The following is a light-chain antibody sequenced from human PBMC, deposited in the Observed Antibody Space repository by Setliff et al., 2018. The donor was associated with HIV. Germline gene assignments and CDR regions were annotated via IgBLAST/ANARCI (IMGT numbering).Light chain of an antibody. V-gene: IGLV2-14*03. Sequence: QSALTQPASMSGSPGQSITISCTGTSSDVGGYSLVSWYQQHPGKAPKLIIYEVTNRAPGVSNRFSGSKSGNTASLTISGLQAEDEADYYCSSYAITNTLPFGTGTKVTVL. CDR2: EVT. CDR1: SSDVGGYSL. CDR3: SSYAITNTLP. J-gene: IGLJ1*01.